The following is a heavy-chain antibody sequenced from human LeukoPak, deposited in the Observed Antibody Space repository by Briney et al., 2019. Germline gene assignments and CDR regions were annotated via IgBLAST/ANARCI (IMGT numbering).Heavy chain of an antibody. D-gene: IGHD3-22*01. J-gene: IGHJ4*02. CDR3: AIEIESYYYDSSGAFDY. CDR1: GYTFTSYY. V-gene: IGHV1-46*01. CDR2: INPSGGST. Sequence: ASVKVSCKASGYTFTSYYMHWVRQAPGQGLEWMGIINPSGGSTSYAQKFQGRVTMTRDTSISTAYMELSRLRSDDTAVYYCAIEIESYYYDSSGAFDYWGQGTLVTVSS.